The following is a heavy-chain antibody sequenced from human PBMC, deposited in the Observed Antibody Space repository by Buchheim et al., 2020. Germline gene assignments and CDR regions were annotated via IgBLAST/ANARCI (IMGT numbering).Heavy chain of an antibody. CDR2: VGRGGTP. J-gene: IGHJ4*02. Sequence: EVQLLESGGDLVQPGGSLRLSCAASAFTLSSSAMRWVRQAPGKGLEWISTVGRGGTPYYADSVKGRFTISGDNSKNTLYLQMNSLRAEDTAIYYCARGSGYYFDFWGPGTL. CDR3: ARGSGYYFDF. V-gene: IGHV3-23*01. CDR1: AFTLSSSA.